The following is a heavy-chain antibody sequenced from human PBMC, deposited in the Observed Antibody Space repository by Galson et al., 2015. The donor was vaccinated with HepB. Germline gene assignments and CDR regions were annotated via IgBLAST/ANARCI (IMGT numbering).Heavy chain of an antibody. Sequence: SVKVSCKASGYTFTSYDINWVRQATGQGLEWMGWISAYNGNTNYAQKLQGRVTMTTDTSTSTAYMELRSLRSDDTAVYYCARCGSGSYGPYNWFDPWGQGTLVTVSS. CDR3: ARCGSGSYGPYNWFDP. J-gene: IGHJ5*02. D-gene: IGHD3-10*01. CDR1: GYTFTSYD. CDR2: ISAYNGNT. V-gene: IGHV1-18*01.